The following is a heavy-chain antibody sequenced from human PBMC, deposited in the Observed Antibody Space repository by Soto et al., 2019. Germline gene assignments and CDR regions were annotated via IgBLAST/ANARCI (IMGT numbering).Heavy chain of an antibody. J-gene: IGHJ6*04. Sequence: ASVKVSCKASGYTFTGYYMHWVRQAPGQGLEWMGWINPNNGGTNYAQKFQGRVTMTRDTSISTAYMELSRLRSDDTAVYYCARGGGYCSGTRCYTECYYYCMDAWGKGTTVTVCS. CDR2: INPNNGGT. V-gene: IGHV1-2*02. D-gene: IGHD2-2*02. CDR3: ARGGGYCSGTRCYTECYYYCMDA. CDR1: GYTFTGYY.